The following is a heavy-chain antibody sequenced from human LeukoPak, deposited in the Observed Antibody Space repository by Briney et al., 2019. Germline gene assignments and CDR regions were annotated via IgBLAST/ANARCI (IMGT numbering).Heavy chain of an antibody. J-gene: IGHJ6*02. D-gene: IGHD4-11*01. V-gene: IGHV4-59*12. Sequence: SLTLSLTCTVSGGSISSYYWSWIRQPPGKGLEWIGYIYYSGSTNYNPSLKSRVTISVDTSKNQFSLKLSSVTAADTAVYYCARDITTVGMDVWGQGTTVTVSS. CDR2: IYYSGST. CDR1: GGSISSYY. CDR3: ARDITTVGMDV.